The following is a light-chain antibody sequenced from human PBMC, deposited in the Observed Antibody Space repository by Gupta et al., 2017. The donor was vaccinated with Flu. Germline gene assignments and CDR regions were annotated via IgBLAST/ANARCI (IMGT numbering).Light chain of an antibody. Sequence: SLGEWATINCKSIQSSWVDSKNKNYLAWSQQKPGQPPKLLVYWASTRESGIPDCFSGGGSGTDFTLTISGLQAEDVAVYYCQQYDCVPFTFGPGTRLEIK. CDR2: WAS. V-gene: IGKV4-1*01. CDR1: QSSWVDSKNKNY. CDR3: QQYDCVPFT. J-gene: IGKJ5*01.